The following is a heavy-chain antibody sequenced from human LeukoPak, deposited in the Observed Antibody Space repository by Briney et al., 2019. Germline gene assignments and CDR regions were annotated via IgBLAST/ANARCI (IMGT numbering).Heavy chain of an antibody. V-gene: IGHV1-46*01. CDR1: GYAFTSYY. J-gene: IGHJ4*02. CDR3: ARATLSDYYFNY. CDR2: INPSGGST. Sequence: ASVNVSCKASGYAFTSYYMHWVRQAPGQGLEWMGIINPSGGSTSYAQKFQGRVTMTRDTSTNTVYMELSSLRSEDTAVYFCARATLSDYYFNYWGQGTLVTVSS.